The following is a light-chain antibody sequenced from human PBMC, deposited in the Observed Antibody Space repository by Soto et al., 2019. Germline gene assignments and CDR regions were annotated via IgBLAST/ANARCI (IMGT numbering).Light chain of an antibody. J-gene: IGKJ1*01. V-gene: IGKV3-11*01. CDR1: QSVSNY. Sequence: VVLTQSPSTLSSSPGESAPLSCRASQSVSNYLAWYQQKPGQAPRLLIYDTTNRATGIPSRFSGSGSGTEFTLTISSLQPDDFATYYCQQYNSYPWTFGQGTKVDIK. CDR3: QQYNSYPWT. CDR2: DTT.